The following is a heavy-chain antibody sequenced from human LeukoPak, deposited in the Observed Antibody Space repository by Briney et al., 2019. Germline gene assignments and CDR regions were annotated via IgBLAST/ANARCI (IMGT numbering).Heavy chain of an antibody. CDR2: ISDTGGGT. CDR3: AKAIGNSGYDPSDY. J-gene: IGHJ4*02. Sequence: GGSLRLSCAASGFTFNYYAMTWVRQAPGKGLEWASVISDTGGGTYYADSVKGRFTISRDNSKNTLYLQMNSLRAEDTAVYYCAKAIGNSGYDPSDYWGQGTLVTVSS. V-gene: IGHV3-23*01. CDR1: GFTFNYYA. D-gene: IGHD5-12*01.